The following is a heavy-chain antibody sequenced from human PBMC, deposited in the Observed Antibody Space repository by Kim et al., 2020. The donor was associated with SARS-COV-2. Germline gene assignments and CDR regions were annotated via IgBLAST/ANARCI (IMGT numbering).Heavy chain of an antibody. Sequence: AAPVKGRFTISRDDSKSTLYLQMNSLQSEDTAVYYCVAARYCTAVACYYHYWGQGTLVTVSS. D-gene: IGHD2-8*02. CDR3: VAARYCTAVACYYHY. J-gene: IGHJ4*02. V-gene: IGHV3-15*01.